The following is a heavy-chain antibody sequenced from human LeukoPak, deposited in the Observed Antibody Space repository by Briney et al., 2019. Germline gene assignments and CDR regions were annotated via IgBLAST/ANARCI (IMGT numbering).Heavy chain of an antibody. CDR3: AGETLGDRFGELLGLDY. CDR1: GGSFSGYY. J-gene: IGHJ4*02. CDR2: INHSGST. V-gene: IGHV4-34*01. D-gene: IGHD3-10*01. Sequence: SETLSLTCAVYGGSFSGYYWSWIRQPPGKGLEWIGEINHSGSTNYNPSLKSRVTISVDTSKNQFSLKLSSVTAADTAVYYCAGETLGDRFGELLGLDYWGQGTLVTVSS.